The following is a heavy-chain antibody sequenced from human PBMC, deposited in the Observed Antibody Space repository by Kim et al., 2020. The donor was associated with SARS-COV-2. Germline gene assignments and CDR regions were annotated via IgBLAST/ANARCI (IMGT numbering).Heavy chain of an antibody. J-gene: IGHJ5*02. CDR1: GGTFSSYA. D-gene: IGHD6-19*01. CDR3: ASHLTYSSALFDP. V-gene: IGHV1-69*13. CDR2: IIPIFGTA. Sequence: SVKVSCKASGGTFSSYAISWVRQAPGQGLEWMGGIIPIFGTANYAQKFQGRVTITADESTSTAYMELSSLRSEDTAVYYCASHLTYSSALFDPWGQGTLVTVSS.